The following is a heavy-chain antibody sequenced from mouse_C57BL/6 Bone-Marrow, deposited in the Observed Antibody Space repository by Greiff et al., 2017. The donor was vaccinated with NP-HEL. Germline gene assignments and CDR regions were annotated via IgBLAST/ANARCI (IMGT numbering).Heavy chain of an antibody. V-gene: IGHV1-76*01. CDR1: GYTFTDYY. CDR2: IYPGSGNT. J-gene: IGHJ4*01. Sequence: VQLQQSGAELVRPGASVKLSCKASGYTFTDYYINWVKQRPGQGLEWIARIYPGSGNTYYNEKFKGKATLTAEKSSSTAYMQLSSLTSEDSAVYFCARWDYYGSPSYAMDYWGQGTSVTVSS. D-gene: IGHD1-1*01. CDR3: ARWDYYGSPSYAMDY.